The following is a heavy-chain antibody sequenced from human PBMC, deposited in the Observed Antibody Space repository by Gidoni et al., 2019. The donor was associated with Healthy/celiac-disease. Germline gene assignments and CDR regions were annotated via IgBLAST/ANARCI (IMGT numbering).Heavy chain of an antibody. J-gene: IGHJ6*02. CDR3: ARDQELGRDYYGMDV. Sequence: QVQLVQSGAEVKKPGASVKVSCTASGYTFTGSYMHWVRQAPGQGLEWMGIINPSGGSTSYAQKFQGRVTMTRDTSTSTVYMELSSLRSEDTAVYYCARDQELGRDYYGMDVWGQGTTVTVSS. V-gene: IGHV1-46*01. CDR2: INPSGGST. CDR1: GYTFTGSY. D-gene: IGHD3-10*01.